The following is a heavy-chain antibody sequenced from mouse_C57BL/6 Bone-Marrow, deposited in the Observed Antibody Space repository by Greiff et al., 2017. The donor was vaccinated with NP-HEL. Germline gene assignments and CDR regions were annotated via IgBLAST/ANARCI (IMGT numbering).Heavy chain of an antibody. CDR1: GYTFTSYW. Sequence: QVQLQQPGAELVRPGTSVKLSCKASGYTFTSYWMHWVKPRPGQGLEWIGVIDPSDSYTNYNQKFKGKATWTVDTSSSTAYMQLSSLTSEDSAVYYCAGSSHWYFDVWGTGTTVTVSS. J-gene: IGHJ1*03. D-gene: IGHD1-1*01. CDR2: IDPSDSYT. CDR3: AGSSHWYFDV. V-gene: IGHV1-59*01.